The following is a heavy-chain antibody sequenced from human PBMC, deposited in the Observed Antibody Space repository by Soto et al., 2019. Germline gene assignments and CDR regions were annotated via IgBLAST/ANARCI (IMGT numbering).Heavy chain of an antibody. V-gene: IGHV3-43D*04. CDR2: SSWVGGST. D-gene: IGHD3-9*01. Sequence: GSLRLSCAASGFTFDDYAMHWVRQAPGKVLEWVSLSSWVGGSTYYADSVKGRFTISRANSKNFLYLQMNSLIAEDTALYYCAKDISPSLTGYYSMDVWGQGTTVTVSS. CDR1: GFTFDDYA. J-gene: IGHJ6*02. CDR3: AKDISPSLTGYYSMDV.